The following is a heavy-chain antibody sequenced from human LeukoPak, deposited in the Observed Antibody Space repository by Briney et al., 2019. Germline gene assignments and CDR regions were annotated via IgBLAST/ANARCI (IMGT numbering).Heavy chain of an antibody. Sequence: GRSLRLSCAASGFTFSSYAMHWVRQAPGKGLEWVALISYNGRNNYYADSVKGRFTISRDNSKNTLYLQVGSLRTEDTAVYFCAKDNRGYFDFWGQGTLVTVSS. CDR3: AKDNRGYFDF. CDR1: GFTFSSYA. CDR2: ISYNGRNN. J-gene: IGHJ4*02. D-gene: IGHD3-16*01. V-gene: IGHV3-30*04.